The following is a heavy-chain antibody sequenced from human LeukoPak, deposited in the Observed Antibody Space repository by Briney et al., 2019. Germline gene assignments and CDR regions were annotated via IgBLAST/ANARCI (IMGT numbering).Heavy chain of an antibody. J-gene: IGHJ2*01. CDR3: ARAEVTAGTKYFDL. Sequence: SQTLSLTCNVSGGSISSGDYFWSWIRQPPGKGLEWIVYIYYSGSACYSPSLRSRFTTSVDTSENQFSLKVSSVAATDTAVYYCARAEVTAGTKYFDLWGRGTLVTVSS. V-gene: IGHV4-30-4*01. D-gene: IGHD6-19*01. CDR1: GGSISSGDYF. CDR2: IYYSGSA.